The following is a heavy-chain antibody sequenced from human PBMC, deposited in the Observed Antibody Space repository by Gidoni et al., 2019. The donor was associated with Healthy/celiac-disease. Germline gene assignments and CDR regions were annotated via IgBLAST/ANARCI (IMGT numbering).Heavy chain of an antibody. D-gene: IGHD3-10*01. CDR1: EDTFSSYA. J-gene: IGHJ6*02. V-gene: IGHV1-69*01. Sequence: QVQLVQSGAEVKKPGSSVKVSCKASEDTFSSYAISWVRQAPGQGLEWMGVIIPIFGTANYAQKFQGRVTITADESTSTAYMELSSLRSEDTAVYYCARGLDGSGSYLDYYYGMDVWGQGTTVTVSS. CDR2: IIPIFGTA. CDR3: ARGLDGSGSYLDYYYGMDV.